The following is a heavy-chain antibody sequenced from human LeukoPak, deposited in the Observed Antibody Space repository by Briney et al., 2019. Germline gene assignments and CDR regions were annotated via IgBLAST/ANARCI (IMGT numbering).Heavy chain of an antibody. V-gene: IGHV3-23*01. CDR3: AKGGYYDSSGYYYVWSNAFDI. CDR1: GFTFSSYA. D-gene: IGHD3-22*01. J-gene: IGHJ3*02. Sequence: PGGSLRLSCAASGFTFSSYAMSWVRPAPGKGLEWVSAISGSGGSTYYADSVKGRFAISRDNSKNTLYLQMNSLRAEDTAVYYCAKGGYYDSSGYYYVWSNAFDIWGQGTMVTVSS. CDR2: ISGSGGST.